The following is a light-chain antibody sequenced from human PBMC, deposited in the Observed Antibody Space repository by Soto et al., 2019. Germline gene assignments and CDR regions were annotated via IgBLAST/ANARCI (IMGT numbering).Light chain of an antibody. J-gene: IGKJ5*01. CDR2: DAS. V-gene: IGKV3-11*01. CDR3: QQRSNWPPVIT. CDR1: KSFSSH. Sequence: EIVLTQSPATLSLSPGERTTLSCRARKSFSSHLAWYQQKPGQAHRLLIYDASKRATGIPARFSGRGSGTDFTLTISSLVPEDFAVYYCQQRSNWPPVITFGQGTRLEIK.